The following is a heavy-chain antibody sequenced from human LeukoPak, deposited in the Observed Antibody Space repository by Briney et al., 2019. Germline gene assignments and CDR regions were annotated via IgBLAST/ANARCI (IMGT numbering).Heavy chain of an antibody. V-gene: IGHV4-39*01. Sequence: TSETLSLTCTVSGGSISSSSFYWGWIRQPPGKGLEWIGYIHYSGRTYYNPSLKSRVTISVDTSKNQFSLKLSSVTVVDTAIYYCARLVGSSWYHEVLRGRDYWGQGTLVTVSS. CDR3: ARLVGSSWYHEVLRGRDY. CDR2: IHYSGRT. CDR1: GGSISSSSFY. D-gene: IGHD6-13*01. J-gene: IGHJ4*02.